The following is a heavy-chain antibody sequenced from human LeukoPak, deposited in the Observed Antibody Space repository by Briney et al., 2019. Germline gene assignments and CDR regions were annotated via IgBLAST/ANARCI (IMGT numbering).Heavy chain of an antibody. CDR2: INPNNGGT. D-gene: IGHD2-21*02. CDR3: ARDYCGGDCYGDWFDP. V-gene: IGHV1-2*02. Sequence: ASVKVSCKASGYTFTGYYMHWVRQAPGQGLEWMGWINPNNGGTNYAQKFQGRVTMTRDTSISTAYMELSRLRSDDTAVYYCARDYCGGDCYGDWFDPWGQGTLVTVSS. J-gene: IGHJ5*02. CDR1: GYTFTGYY.